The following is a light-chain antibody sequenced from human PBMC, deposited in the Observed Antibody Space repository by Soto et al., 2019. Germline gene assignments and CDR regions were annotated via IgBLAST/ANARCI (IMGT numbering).Light chain of an antibody. V-gene: IGLV2-14*01. CDR2: EVS. CDR3: GSFAGSTNFAV. CDR1: NSDVGGYNY. Sequence: QSVLTQPASVSGSPGQSITISCTGTNSDVGGYNYVSWYRQHPGKAPKLMIYEVSNRPSGVSNRFSGSKSGNTASLTISGLQAGDEAHYYCGSFAGSTNFAVFGTGTKVTVL. J-gene: IGLJ1*01.